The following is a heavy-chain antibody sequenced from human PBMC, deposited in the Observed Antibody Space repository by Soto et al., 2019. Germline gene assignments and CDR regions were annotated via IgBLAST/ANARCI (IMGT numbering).Heavy chain of an antibody. V-gene: IGHV4-4*02. J-gene: IGHJ6*02. CDR1: GGSISSSNW. CDR2: IYHSGST. CDR3: ARQKGGGWYDYGMDV. Sequence: NPSETLSLTCAVSGGSISSSNWWSWVRQPPGKGLEWIGEIYHSGSTNYNPSLKSRVTISVDKSKNQFSLKLSSVTAADTAVYYCARQKGGGWYDYGMDVWGQGTTVTVSS. D-gene: IGHD6-19*01.